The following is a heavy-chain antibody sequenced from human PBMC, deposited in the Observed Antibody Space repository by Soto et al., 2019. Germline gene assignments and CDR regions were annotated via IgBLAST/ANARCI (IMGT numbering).Heavy chain of an antibody. CDR3: ASSRSSSWYYDFDY. J-gene: IGHJ4*02. V-gene: IGHV3-48*02. CDR2: ISSSSSTI. CDR1: GFTFSSYS. Sequence: GGSLRLSCADSGFTFSSYSMNWVRQAPGKGLEWVSYISSSSSTIYYADSVKGRFTISRDNAKNSLYLQMNSLRDEDTAVYYCASSRSSSWYYDFDYWGQGTLVTVSS. D-gene: IGHD6-13*01.